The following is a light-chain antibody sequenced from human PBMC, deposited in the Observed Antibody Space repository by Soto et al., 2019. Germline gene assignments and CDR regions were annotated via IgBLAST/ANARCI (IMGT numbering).Light chain of an antibody. CDR1: QVVGSS. CDR3: QQSCMDPIT. Sequence: DIQMTQSPSSLSASLGDRVTITCRASQVVGSSFIGWYQKKPGKAPNLLIYDASRLQSGVPSRFSGSGGGTDFTLSISSVQPEDFATYFCQQSCMDPITFGQGTRLEIK. V-gene: IGKV1-39*01. J-gene: IGKJ5*01. CDR2: DAS.